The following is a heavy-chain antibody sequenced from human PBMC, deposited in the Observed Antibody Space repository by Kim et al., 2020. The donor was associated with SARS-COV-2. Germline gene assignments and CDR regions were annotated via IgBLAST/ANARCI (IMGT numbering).Heavy chain of an antibody. CDR2: R. CDR3: ARGEGYCSAW. Sequence: RDYAQKFQGRVTMTRDTSINTVYMELNSLKFDDTAVYYCARGEGYCSAWWGQGTLVTVSS. J-gene: IGHJ4*02. V-gene: IGHV1-2*02. D-gene: IGHD6-19*01.